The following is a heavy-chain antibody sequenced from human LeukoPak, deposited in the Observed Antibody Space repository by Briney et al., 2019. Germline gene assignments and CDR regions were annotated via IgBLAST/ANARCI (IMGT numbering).Heavy chain of an antibody. D-gene: IGHD6-6*01. J-gene: IGHJ4*02. Sequence: PGGSLRLSCAASGFSVSSNYMFWVRQAPGKGLEWVSVIYYGGSTYNANSVKGRLTISRDNSKNTLYLRMISLRAEDTAVYYCAKSIAGSRSWALDHWGQGTLVTVSS. V-gene: IGHV3-53*01. CDR2: IYYGGST. CDR1: GFSVSSNY. CDR3: AKSIAGSRSWALDH.